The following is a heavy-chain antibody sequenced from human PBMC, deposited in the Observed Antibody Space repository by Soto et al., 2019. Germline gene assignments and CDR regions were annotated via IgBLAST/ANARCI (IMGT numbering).Heavy chain of an antibody. CDR3: ARGRNYYGSGSYSPYYYYGMDV. Sequence: TSETLSLTCAVYGGSFSGYYWSWIRQPPGKGLEWIGEINHSGSTNYNPSLKSRVTISVDTSKNQFSLKLSSVTAADTAVYYCARGRNYYGSGSYSPYYYYGMDVWGQGTTVTVYS. V-gene: IGHV4-34*01. J-gene: IGHJ6*02. D-gene: IGHD3-10*01. CDR1: GGSFSGYY. CDR2: INHSGST.